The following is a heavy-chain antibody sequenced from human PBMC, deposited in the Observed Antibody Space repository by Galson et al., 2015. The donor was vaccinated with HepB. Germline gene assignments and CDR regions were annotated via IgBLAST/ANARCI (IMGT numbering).Heavy chain of an antibody. J-gene: IGHJ6*03. Sequence: SVKVSCKASGYTFTSYAMHWVRQAPGQGLEWMGWISAYNGNTNYAQKLQGRVTMTTDTSTSTAYMELRSLRSDDTAVYYCARSLHQGATIFGVVITPLVSYMDVWGKGTTVTVSS. V-gene: IGHV1-18*01. CDR2: ISAYNGNT. CDR3: ARSLHQGATIFGVVITPLVSYMDV. CDR1: GYTFTSYA. D-gene: IGHD3-3*01.